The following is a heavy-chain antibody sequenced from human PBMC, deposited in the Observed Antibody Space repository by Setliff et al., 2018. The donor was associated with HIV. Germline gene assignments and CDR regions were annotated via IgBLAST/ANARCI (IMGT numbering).Heavy chain of an antibody. CDR1: GFTFSSYA. V-gene: IGHV3-30*18. CDR3: AKTSNTGYLFCSDY. J-gene: IGHJ4*02. Sequence: PGGSLRLSCAASGFTFSSYAMHWVRQAPGKGLEWVAVISYDGSNKYYADSVKGRFTVSRDDSKNTLYLQMNSLRAEDTAVYYCAKTSNTGYLFCSDYWGQGTLVTVSS. CDR2: ISYDGSNK. D-gene: IGHD3-9*01.